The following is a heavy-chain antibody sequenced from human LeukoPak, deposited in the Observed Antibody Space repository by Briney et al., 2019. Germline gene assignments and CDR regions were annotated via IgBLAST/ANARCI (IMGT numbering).Heavy chain of an antibody. V-gene: IGHV3-30*04. CDR1: GFTFSSYA. CDR2: ISYDGSNK. Sequence: GRSLRLSCAAPGFTFSSYAMHWVRQAPGKGLEWVAVISYDGSNKYYADSVKGRFTISRDNSKNTLYLQMNSLRAEDTAVYYCASDKRLDPWGQGTLVTVSS. D-gene: IGHD3-9*01. CDR3: ASDKRLDP. J-gene: IGHJ5*02.